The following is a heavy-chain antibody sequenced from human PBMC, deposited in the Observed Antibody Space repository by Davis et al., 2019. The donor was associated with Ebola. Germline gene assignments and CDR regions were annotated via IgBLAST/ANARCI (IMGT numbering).Heavy chain of an antibody. CDR1: GGSTNSGDYY. CDR2: IYYSGNA. D-gene: IGHD3-10*01. CDR3: FTDSMVRGVIY. Sequence: SETLSLTCTVSGGSTNSGDYYWSWIRQPPGKGLEWIGYIYYSGNAYYNPSLKSRVTISVDTSKNQFSLKLSSVTAADTAVYYCFTDSMVRGVIYWGQGTLVTVSS. V-gene: IGHV4-30-4*01. J-gene: IGHJ4*02.